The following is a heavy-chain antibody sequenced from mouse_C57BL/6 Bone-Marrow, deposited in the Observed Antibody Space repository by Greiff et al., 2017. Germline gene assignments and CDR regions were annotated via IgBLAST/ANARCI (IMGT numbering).Heavy chain of an antibody. CDR3: ARKRGGAH. CDR1: GYTFTSYG. J-gene: IGHJ2*01. CDR2: IYPRSGNT. D-gene: IGHD1-3*01. V-gene: IGHV1-81*01. Sequence: QVQLKQSGAELARPGASVKLSCKASGYTFTSYGISWVKQRTGQGLEWIGEIYPRSGNTYYNEKFKGKATLTADKSSSTAYMELRSLTSEDSAVYFCARKRGGAHWGQGTTLTVSS.